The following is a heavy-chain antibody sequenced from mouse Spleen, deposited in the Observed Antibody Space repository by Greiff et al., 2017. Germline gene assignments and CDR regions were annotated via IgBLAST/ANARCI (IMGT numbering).Heavy chain of an antibody. CDR2: IRNKANNHAT. CDR1: GFTFSDAW. Sequence: EVKLVESGGGLVQPGGSMKLSCAASGFTFSDAWMDWVRQSPEKGLEWVAEIRNKANNHATYYAESVKGRFTISRDDSKSSVYLQMNSLRAEDTGIYYCTRQIYRYDGPYYYAMDYWGQGTSVTVSS. J-gene: IGHJ4*01. D-gene: IGHD2-14*01. V-gene: IGHV6-6*01. CDR3: TRQIYRYDGPYYYAMDY.